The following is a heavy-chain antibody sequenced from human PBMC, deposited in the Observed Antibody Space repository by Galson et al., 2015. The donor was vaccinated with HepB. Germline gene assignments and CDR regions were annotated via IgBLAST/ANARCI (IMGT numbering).Heavy chain of an antibody. D-gene: IGHD3-22*01. CDR2: ISYDGSNK. J-gene: IGHJ3*02. V-gene: IGHV3-30*04. CDR3: ARGVNYYDSSGLDAFDI. Sequence: SLRLSCAASGFTFSSYAMHWVRQAPGKGLEWVAVISYDGSNKYYADSVKGRFTISRDNSKNTLYLQMNSLRAEDTAVYYCARGVNYYDSSGLDAFDIWGQGTMVTVSS. CDR1: GFTFSSYA.